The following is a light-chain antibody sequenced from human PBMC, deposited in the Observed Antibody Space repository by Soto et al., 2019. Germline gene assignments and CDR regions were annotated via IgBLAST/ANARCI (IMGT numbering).Light chain of an antibody. CDR1: QSVSSSY. CDR3: QQYVSFPRT. Sequence: EIVLTQSPGTLSLSPGERATLSCRASQSVSSSYLAWYQQKPGQAPRLLIYDASSRATGIPARFSGSGSGTDFTLTISRLEPEDFAVYYCQQYVSFPRTFGQGTKVDI. J-gene: IGKJ1*01. CDR2: DAS. V-gene: IGKV3-20*01.